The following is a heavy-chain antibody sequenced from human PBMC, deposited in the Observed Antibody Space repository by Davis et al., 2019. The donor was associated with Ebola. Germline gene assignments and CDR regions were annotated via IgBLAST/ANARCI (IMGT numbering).Heavy chain of an antibody. CDR3: ARVQDIVVVPAASGYYYYGMDV. D-gene: IGHD2-2*01. V-gene: IGHV1-8*01. J-gene: IGHJ6*04. CDR1: GYTFTSYD. Sequence: AASVPVSCKASGYTFTSYDINWVRQATGQGLEWMGWMNPNSGNTGYAQKFQGRVTMTRNTSISTAYMELSSLRSEDTAVYYCARVQDIVVVPAASGYYYYGMDVWGKGTTVTVSS. CDR2: MNPNSGNT.